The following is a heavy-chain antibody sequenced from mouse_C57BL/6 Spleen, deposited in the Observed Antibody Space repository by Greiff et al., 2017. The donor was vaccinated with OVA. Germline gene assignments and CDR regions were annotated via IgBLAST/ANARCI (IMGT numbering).Heavy chain of an antibody. CDR1: GYTFTSYW. CDR2: IHPNSGST. D-gene: IGHD2-4*01. Sequence: VQLQQPGAELVKPGASVKLSCKASGYTFTSYWMHWVKQRPGQGLEWIGMIHPNSGSTNYNEKFKSKATLTVDKSSSTAYMQLSSLTSEDSAVYYCAALYDYDVGYFDVWGTGTTVTVSS. V-gene: IGHV1-64*01. CDR3: AALYDYDVGYFDV. J-gene: IGHJ1*03.